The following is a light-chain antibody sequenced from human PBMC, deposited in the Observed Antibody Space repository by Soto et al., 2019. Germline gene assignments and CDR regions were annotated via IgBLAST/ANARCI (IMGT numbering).Light chain of an antibody. J-gene: IGKJ1*01. CDR1: QNVSNN. CDR2: SAS. V-gene: IGKV3-15*01. Sequence: EAVMTQSPATLSVSPGERATLSCRASQNVSNNLAWYQQKPGQAPRLLIYSASTRATGIPARFSGSGSGTECTLSISIVQSEDSAVYYCQQYNHGPNTFGQGTKVEIK. CDR3: QQYNHGPNT.